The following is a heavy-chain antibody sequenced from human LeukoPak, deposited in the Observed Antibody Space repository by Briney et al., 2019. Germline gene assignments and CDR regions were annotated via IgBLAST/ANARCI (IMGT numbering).Heavy chain of an antibody. D-gene: IGHD3-3*01. CDR2: ISASGGTT. CDR1: GFTFSTYR. CDR3: ARAQPARRLINYFDY. J-gene: IGHJ4*02. V-gene: IGHV3-23*01. Sequence: GGSLRLSCAASGFTFSTYRMSWVRQAPGKGLEWVSGISASGGTTYYADSVEGRFTISRDNAKNSLYLQMNSLRAEDTAVYYCARAQPARRLINYFDYWGQGTLVTVSS.